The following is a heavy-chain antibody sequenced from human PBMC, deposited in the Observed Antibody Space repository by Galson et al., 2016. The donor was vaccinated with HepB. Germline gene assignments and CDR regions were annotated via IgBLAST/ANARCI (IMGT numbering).Heavy chain of an antibody. CDR2: ISTRRTT. Sequence: SLRLSCAAPGFVFSNFGLSWVRQAPGKGLEWVASISTRRTTYYSDSVQGRSTISRDNSNNTLYLQMNGLRAEDTAVYYCAKERLVRRIFDHWGQGTLLTVSS. J-gene: IGHJ4*02. CDR3: AKERLVRRIFDH. CDR1: GFVFSNFG. V-gene: IGHV3-23*01. D-gene: IGHD1-1*01.